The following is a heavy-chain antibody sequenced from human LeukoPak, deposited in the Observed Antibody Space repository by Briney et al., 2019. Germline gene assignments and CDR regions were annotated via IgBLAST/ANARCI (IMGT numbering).Heavy chain of an antibody. CDR1: GGSLSSGSYY. CDR2: IYTSGST. CDR3: ARGPLSKWAATTLDY. J-gene: IGHJ4*02. D-gene: IGHD1-26*01. Sequence: SETLSLTCTVSGGSLSSGSYYWSWIRQPAGKGLEWIGRIYTSGSTNYNPSLKSRVTISVDTSKNQFSLKLSSVTAAGTAVYYCARGPLSKWAATTLDYWGQGTLVTVSS. V-gene: IGHV4-61*02.